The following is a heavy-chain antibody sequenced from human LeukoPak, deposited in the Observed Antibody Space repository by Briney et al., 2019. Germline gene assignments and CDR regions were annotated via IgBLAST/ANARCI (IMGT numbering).Heavy chain of an antibody. Sequence: GGSLRLSCAASGFTFSNYGVSWVRQAPGKGLEWVSGISGDGASTYYTDSVKGRFTISRDNSKNTLYLQMNSLRVEDTAVYYCATKGGFCCDANCYGGPFDYWGQGTQVTVSS. CDR1: GFTFSNYG. CDR3: ATKGGFCCDANCYGGPFDY. CDR2: ISGDGAST. J-gene: IGHJ4*02. V-gene: IGHV3-23*01. D-gene: IGHD2-15*01.